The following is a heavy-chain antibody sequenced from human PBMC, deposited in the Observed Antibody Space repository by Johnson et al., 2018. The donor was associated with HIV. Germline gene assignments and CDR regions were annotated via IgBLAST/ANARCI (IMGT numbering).Heavy chain of an antibody. CDR1: GFSFDDYG. CDR3: ATGWGNWNDEGPDAFDI. V-gene: IGHV3-20*04. CDR2: INWNGGSK. J-gene: IGHJ3*02. Sequence: VQLVESGGGVVRPGGSLRLSCAASGFSFDDYGMSWVSQAPGKGLEWVSGINWNGGSKGYADSVKGRFIISRDNAKNSLNLQMNSLRTEDTALYYCATGWGNWNDEGPDAFDIWGQGTMVTVSS. D-gene: IGHD1-20*01.